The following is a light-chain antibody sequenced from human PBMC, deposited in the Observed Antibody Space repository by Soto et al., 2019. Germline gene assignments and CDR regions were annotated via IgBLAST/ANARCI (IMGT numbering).Light chain of an antibody. Sequence: QSVLTQPPSVSGAPGQRVIISCTGSSSNIGARYDVHWYQQLPGTAPKLLIYGNSNRPSGVPDRFSGSKSGTSASLAITGLQAEDEADYYCQSYDSSLSGYVFGTGTKLTVL. CDR2: GNS. J-gene: IGLJ1*01. CDR1: SSNIGARYD. CDR3: QSYDSSLSGYV. V-gene: IGLV1-40*01.